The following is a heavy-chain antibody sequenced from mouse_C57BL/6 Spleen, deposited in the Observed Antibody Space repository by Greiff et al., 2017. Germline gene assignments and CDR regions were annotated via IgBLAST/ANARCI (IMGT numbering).Heavy chain of an antibody. CDR3: ARGVYGNYDSAWLAY. D-gene: IGHD2-1*01. J-gene: IGHJ3*01. CDR2: IYPSSGRT. CDR1: GYTFTSYW. V-gene: IGHV1-61*01. Sequence: QVQLQQPGAELVRPGASVKLSCKASGYTFTSYWMDWVKQRPGQGLEWIGNIYPSSGRTHYNQKFKGKATLTVDKSSSTAYMQLSSLTSEDSAVYYCARGVYGNYDSAWLAYWGQGTLVTVSA.